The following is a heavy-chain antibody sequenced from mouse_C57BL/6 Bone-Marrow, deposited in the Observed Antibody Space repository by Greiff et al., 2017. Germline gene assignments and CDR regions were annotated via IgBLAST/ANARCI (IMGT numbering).Heavy chain of an antibody. Sequence: HVQLQESGAELVRPGASVTLSCKASGYTFTDYEMHWVKQTPVHGLEWIGAIDPETGGTAYNQKFKGKAILTADKSSSTAYMELRSLTSEDSAVYYCTRGIYYYGSFDYWGQGTTLTVSS. D-gene: IGHD1-1*01. CDR2: IDPETGGT. CDR3: TRGIYYYGSFDY. J-gene: IGHJ2*01. V-gene: IGHV1-15*01. CDR1: GYTFTDYE.